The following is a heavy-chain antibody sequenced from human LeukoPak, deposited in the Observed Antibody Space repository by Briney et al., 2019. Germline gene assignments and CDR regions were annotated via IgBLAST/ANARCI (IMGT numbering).Heavy chain of an antibody. CDR3: AKGLAYYYGSGSSPDYFDY. D-gene: IGHD3-10*01. V-gene: IGHV3-74*01. CDR1: GFTFSSYW. CDR2: INSDGSST. J-gene: IGHJ4*02. Sequence: PGGSLRLSCAASGFTFSSYWMHWVRQAPGKGLVWVSRINSDGSSTSYADSVKGRFTISRDNAKNTLYLQMNSLRAEDTAVYYCAKGLAYYYGSGSSPDYFDYWGQGTLVTVSS.